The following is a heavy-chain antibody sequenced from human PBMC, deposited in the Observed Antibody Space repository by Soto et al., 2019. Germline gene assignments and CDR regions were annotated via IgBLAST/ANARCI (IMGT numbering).Heavy chain of an antibody. CDR3: ATQGFGVLHGLVDV. CDR1: GGSISGYY. D-gene: IGHD3-10*01. J-gene: IGHJ6*02. CDR2: IFYSGST. V-gene: IGHV4-59*08. Sequence: SETLSLTCTVSGGSISGYYWSWIRQPPGKGLEWIGYIFYSGSTKYNVSLKSRVTISVDTSKNQFSLKLSSVTAADTAVYYCATQGFGVLHGLVDVWGQGTTVTVSS.